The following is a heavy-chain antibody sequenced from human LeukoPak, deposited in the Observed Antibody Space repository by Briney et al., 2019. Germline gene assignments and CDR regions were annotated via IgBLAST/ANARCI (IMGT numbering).Heavy chain of an antibody. D-gene: IGHD2-15*01. V-gene: IGHV3-23*01. CDR3: ARDLQDGSKYFHH. J-gene: IGHJ1*01. CDR2: ISGSGSST. CDR1: RFTFSGYT. Sequence: GGSLRLSCADSRFTFSGYTMSWVRRAPGKGLEWVSTISGSGSSTYYADSVKGRFTISRDNSKNTLYLQMNSLRAEDTAVYYCARDLQDGSKYFHHWGQGTLVTVSS.